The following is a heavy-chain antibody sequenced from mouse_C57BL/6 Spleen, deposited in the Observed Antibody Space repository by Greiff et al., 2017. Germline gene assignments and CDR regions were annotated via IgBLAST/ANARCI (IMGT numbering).Heavy chain of an antibody. J-gene: IGHJ2*01. CDR3: ARRHYGSSYYFDY. CDR2: IDPSDRYT. CDR1: GYTFTSYW. V-gene: IGHV1-69*01. D-gene: IGHD1-1*01. Sequence: QVHVKQPGAELVMPGASVKLSCKASGYTFTSYWMHWVKQRPGQGLEWIGEIDPSDRYTNYNQKFKGKSTLTVDKSSSTAYMLLSSLTSEDSAVYYCARRHYGSSYYFDYWGQGTTLTVSS.